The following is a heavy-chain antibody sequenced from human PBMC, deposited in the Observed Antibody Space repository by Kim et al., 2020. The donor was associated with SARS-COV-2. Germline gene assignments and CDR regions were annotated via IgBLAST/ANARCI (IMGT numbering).Heavy chain of an antibody. D-gene: IGHD3-10*01. CDR2: IYYSGST. V-gene: IGHV4-39*01. CDR1: GGSISSSSYY. J-gene: IGHJ4*02. CDR3: ARAMVRGVIITKNYFDY. Sequence: SETLSLTCTVSGGSISSSSYYWGWIRQPPGKGLEWIGSIYYSGSTYYNPSLKSRVTISVDTSKNQFSLKLSSVTAADTAVYYCARAMVRGVIITKNYFDYWGQGTLVTVSS.